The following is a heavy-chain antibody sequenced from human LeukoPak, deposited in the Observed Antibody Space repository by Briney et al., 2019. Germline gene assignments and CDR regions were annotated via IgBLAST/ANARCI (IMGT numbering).Heavy chain of an antibody. J-gene: IGHJ6*02. Sequence: SETLSLTCTVSGGSISSYYWNWIRQPPGKRLEWIGYIYYSGSTNYNPSLKSRVTISVDTSKNQFSLKLSSVTAADTAVYYCARGDSSEDYYYYYGMDVWGQGTTVTVSS. CDR3: ARGDSSEDYYYYYGMDV. CDR1: GGSISSYY. D-gene: IGHD3/OR15-3a*01. CDR2: IYYSGST. V-gene: IGHV4-59*01.